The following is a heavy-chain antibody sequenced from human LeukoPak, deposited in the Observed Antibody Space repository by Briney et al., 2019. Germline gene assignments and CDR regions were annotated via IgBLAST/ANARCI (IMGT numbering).Heavy chain of an antibody. CDR3: AKKTPAVYFDY. J-gene: IGHJ4*02. CDR2: ITSVSSYK. CDR1: GFTFSNYA. V-gene: IGHV3-21*04. Sequence: GGSLRLSCKASGFTFSNYAMNWVRQAPGKGLEWVSSITSVSSYKYYADSVKGRFTISRDNAKNSLFLQMNSLRAEDTAVYYCAKKTPAVYFDYWGQGTLVTVSS.